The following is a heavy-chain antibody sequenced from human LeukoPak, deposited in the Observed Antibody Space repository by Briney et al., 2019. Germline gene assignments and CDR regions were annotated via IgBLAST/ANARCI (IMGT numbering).Heavy chain of an antibody. CDR2: ISGSGGST. CDR1: GFTFSSYV. D-gene: IGHD2-21*01. J-gene: IGHJ4*02. V-gene: IGHV3-23*01. CDR3: AKLFIGSHYFDY. Sequence: GGSLRLSCAASGFTFSSYVMSWVRQAPGKGLEWVSVISGSGGSTYYADSVKGRFTISRDNSKNTLYLQMNSLRAEDTAVYYCAKLFIGSHYFDYWGQGALVTVSS.